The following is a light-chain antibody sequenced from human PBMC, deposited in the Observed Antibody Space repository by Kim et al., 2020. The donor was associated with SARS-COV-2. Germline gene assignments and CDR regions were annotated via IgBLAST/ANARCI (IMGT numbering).Light chain of an antibody. CDR2: GKN. J-gene: IGLJ2*01. Sequence: VAWGQKVRITWQGESLRSLYATWEQQKPGQAPLLVIYGKNNRPSGIPDRVSGSSAGNTASLTIPGTQEGDEADYYCNSRDSNDNGVFGGGTQLTVL. V-gene: IGLV3-19*01. CDR1: SLRSLY. CDR3: NSRDSNDNGV.